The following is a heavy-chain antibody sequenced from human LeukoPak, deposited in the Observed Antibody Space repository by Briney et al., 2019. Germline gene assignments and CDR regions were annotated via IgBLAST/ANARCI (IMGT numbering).Heavy chain of an antibody. J-gene: IGHJ4*02. CDR2: IYYSGST. CDR1: GGSLSSYY. D-gene: IGHD1-7*01. CDR3: ARGLELYYFDS. Sequence: SETLSLTCTVSGGSLSSYYWSWSRQSPGKGLEWIGYIYYSGSTNYNPSLKSRVTTSVDTSKNQFSLKLSSVTAADTSVYYCARGLELYYFDSWGQGTLVTVSS. V-gene: IGHV4-59*01.